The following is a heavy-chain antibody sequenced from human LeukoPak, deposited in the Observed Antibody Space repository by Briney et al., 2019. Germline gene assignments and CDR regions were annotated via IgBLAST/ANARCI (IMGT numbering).Heavy chain of an antibody. Sequence: GGSLRLSCVASKFTSGHSFTNYWMSWVRQAPGKGLEWVANINQDGSETYYVDSVKGRFTMSRDNAKKSVSLQMNSLRADDTAIYYCPAILYHWGQGTLVTVSS. D-gene: IGHD2-2*01. CDR2: INQDGSET. J-gene: IGHJ4*02. CDR1: KFTSGHSFTNYW. CDR3: PAILYH. V-gene: IGHV3-7*01.